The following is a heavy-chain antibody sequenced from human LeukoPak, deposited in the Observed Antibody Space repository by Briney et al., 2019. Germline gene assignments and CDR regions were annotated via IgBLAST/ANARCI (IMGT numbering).Heavy chain of an antibody. D-gene: IGHD3-10*01. CDR1: GFTFSSYW. CDR2: IKTDGSEK. CDR3: AKYFYGSGTSLGY. V-gene: IGHV3-7*01. Sequence: GGSLRLSCAASGFTFSSYWMSWVRQPPGKGLEWVANIKTDGSEKYYEDSVKGRFTISRDNAKDSLYLQMNSLRAEDTAVYYCAKYFYGSGTSLGYWGQGILVTVSS. J-gene: IGHJ4*02.